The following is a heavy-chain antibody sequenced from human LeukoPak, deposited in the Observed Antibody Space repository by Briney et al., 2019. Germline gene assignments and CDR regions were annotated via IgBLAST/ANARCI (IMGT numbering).Heavy chain of an antibody. CDR1: GGSISSYY. Sequence: SETLSLTCTVSGGSISSYYWSWIRQPPGKGLEWIGYIYYSGSTNYNPSLKSRVTISVDTSKNQFSLKLSSVTAADTAVYYCARDGYSSSCGGFYYYYMDVWGKGTTVTVSS. J-gene: IGHJ6*03. D-gene: IGHD6-13*01. CDR3: ARDGYSSSCGGFYYYYMDV. CDR2: IYYSGST. V-gene: IGHV4-59*01.